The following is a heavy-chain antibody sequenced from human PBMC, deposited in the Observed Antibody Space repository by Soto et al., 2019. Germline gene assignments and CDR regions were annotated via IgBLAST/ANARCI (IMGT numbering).Heavy chain of an antibody. D-gene: IGHD3-16*01. Sequence: GESLKISCRGSGYNYNLHWISWVRQKPGRGLEWMGIIYPGDSDTRYNPSFQGQVTISVDKSINTAYLQWDSLEASDTATYYCARHLRSYEFVQYYYGSDVWGQGSTGIVSP. CDR2: IYPGDSDT. J-gene: IGHJ6*01. CDR1: GYNYNLHW. CDR3: ARHLRSYEFVQYYYGSDV. V-gene: IGHV5-51*01.